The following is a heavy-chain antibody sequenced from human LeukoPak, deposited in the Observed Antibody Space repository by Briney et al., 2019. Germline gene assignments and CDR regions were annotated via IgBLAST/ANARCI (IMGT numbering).Heavy chain of an antibody. V-gene: IGHV4-39*01. CDR2: TYYSGST. Sequence: PSETLSLTCTVSGGSISSSSYYWGWIRQPPGKGLEWIGSTYYSGSTYYNPSLKSRVTISVDTSKNQFSLKLSSVTAADTAVYYCARQAGWFDPWGQGTLVTVSS. CDR1: GGSISSSSYY. J-gene: IGHJ5*02. D-gene: IGHD6-13*01. CDR3: ARQAGWFDP.